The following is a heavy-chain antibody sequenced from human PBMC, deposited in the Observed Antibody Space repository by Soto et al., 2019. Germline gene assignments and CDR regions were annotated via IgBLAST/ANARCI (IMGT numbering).Heavy chain of an antibody. V-gene: IGHV4-61*01. Sequence: SETLSLTCTVSGGSVSSGSYYWSWIRQPPGKGLEWIGYIYYSGSTNYNPSLKSRVTISIDASKNQFSLRLSSVTAADTAVYYCARSMFYSDCSNYSPFDYWGQGTLLTVSS. CDR3: ARSMFYSDCSNYSPFDY. CDR2: IYYSGST. J-gene: IGHJ4*02. D-gene: IGHD3-22*01. CDR1: GGSVSSGSYY.